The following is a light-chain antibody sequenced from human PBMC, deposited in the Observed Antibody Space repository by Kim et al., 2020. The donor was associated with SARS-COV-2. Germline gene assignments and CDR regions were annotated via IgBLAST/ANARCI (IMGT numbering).Light chain of an antibody. Sequence: SPGQRATLPSRASQSVSSNNLAWYQPKPGQAPRPLIYGASRRPTGIPDRFSGSGSETDFTLTISRLEPEDFAVYFCQQYGNSPHTFGGGTKVDIK. CDR3: QQYGNSPHT. V-gene: IGKV3-20*01. CDR1: QSVSSNN. J-gene: IGKJ4*01. CDR2: GAS.